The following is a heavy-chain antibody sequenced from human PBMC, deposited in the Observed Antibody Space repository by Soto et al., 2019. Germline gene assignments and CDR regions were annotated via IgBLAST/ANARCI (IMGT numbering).Heavy chain of an antibody. CDR3: AKDLSITAASGLVDY. Sequence: EVQLVGSGGGLVQPGRSLRLSCAASGFTFDDYAMHWVRQAPGKGLEWVSGISWNSGSIGYADSVKGGFTISRDNAKNSLYLQMNRLRAEDTALYYCAKDLSITAASGLVDYWGQGTLVTVSS. V-gene: IGHV3-9*01. D-gene: IGHD6-25*01. CDR2: ISWNSGSI. J-gene: IGHJ4*02. CDR1: GFTFDDYA.